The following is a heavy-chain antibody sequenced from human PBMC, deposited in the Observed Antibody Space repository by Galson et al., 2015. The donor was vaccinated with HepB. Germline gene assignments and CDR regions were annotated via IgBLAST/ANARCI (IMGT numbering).Heavy chain of an antibody. V-gene: IGHV1-58*01. Sequence: SVKVSCKASGFTFTSSAVQWVRQARGQRLEWIGWIVVGSGNTNYAQKFQERVTITRDMSTSTAYMELSSLRSEDTAVYYCAAAPPGPAMVTFVYYYYGMDVWGQGTTVTVSS. CDR3: AAAPPGPAMVTFVYYYYGMDV. CDR2: IVVGSGNT. D-gene: IGHD5-18*01. CDR1: GFTFTSSA. J-gene: IGHJ6*02.